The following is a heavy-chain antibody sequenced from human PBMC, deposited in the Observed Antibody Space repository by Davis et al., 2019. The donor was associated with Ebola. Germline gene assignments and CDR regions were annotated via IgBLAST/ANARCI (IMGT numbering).Heavy chain of an antibody. D-gene: IGHD6-19*01. V-gene: IGHV3-30*02. J-gene: IGHJ4*02. CDR3: AKQGAVAGTWARYYFDY. Sequence: GESLKISCAASGFTFSSYGMHWVRQAPGKGLEWVAVIWYDGSNKYYADSVKGRFTISRDNSKNTLYLQMNSLRAEDTAVYYCAKQGAVAGTWARYYFDYWGQGTLVTVSS. CDR1: GFTFSSYG. CDR2: IWYDGSNK.